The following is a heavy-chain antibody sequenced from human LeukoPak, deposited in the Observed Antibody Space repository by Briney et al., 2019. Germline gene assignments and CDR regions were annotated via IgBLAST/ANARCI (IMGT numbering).Heavy chain of an antibody. J-gene: IGHJ6*03. Sequence: GESLKISCKGSGYSFTSYWIGWVRQMPGKGLEWMGIIYPGDSDTRYSPSFQGQVTISADKSISTAYLQWSSLKASDTAMYYCARLAKAICSGGSCYSSGYMDVWGKGTTVTVSS. CDR2: IYPGDSDT. D-gene: IGHD2-15*01. CDR1: GYSFTSYW. CDR3: ARLAKAICSGGSCYSSGYMDV. V-gene: IGHV5-51*01.